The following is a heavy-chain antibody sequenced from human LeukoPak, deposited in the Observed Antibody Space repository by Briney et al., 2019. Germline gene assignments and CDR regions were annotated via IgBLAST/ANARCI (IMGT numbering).Heavy chain of an antibody. D-gene: IGHD6-13*01. Sequence: GGSLRLSCAASGCTVSSNYMSWVRQAPGKGLEWVSFIYSAANTSSADSVKPLFIISRDNSNNPLYLQMNSLSAEDTAVYYCARYDSSWYYFDYWGRGTLVTVSS. CDR1: GCTVSSNY. CDR3: ARYDSSWYYFDY. V-gene: IGHV3-53*01. CDR2: IYSAANT. J-gene: IGHJ4*02.